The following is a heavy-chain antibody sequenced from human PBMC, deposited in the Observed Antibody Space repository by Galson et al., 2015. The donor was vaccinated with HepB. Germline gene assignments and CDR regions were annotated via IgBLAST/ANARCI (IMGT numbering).Heavy chain of an antibody. CDR3: ARRGNSYGPVDY. D-gene: IGHD5-18*01. Sequence: QVQLQESGPGLVKPSETLSLTCTVSGGSITSSGYYWSWIRQHPGEGLEWIGYIYYTGSTFYNPSLKSRLSMSVDTTKNQFSLRLSSVTAADTAVYYCARRGNSYGPVDYWGQGTVVTVSS. V-gene: IGHV4-31*03. J-gene: IGHJ4*02. CDR2: IYYTGST. CDR1: GGSITSSGYY.